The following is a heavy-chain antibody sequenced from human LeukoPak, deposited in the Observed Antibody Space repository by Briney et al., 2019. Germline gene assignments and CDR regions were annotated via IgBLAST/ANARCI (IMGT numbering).Heavy chain of an antibody. D-gene: IGHD4-17*01. V-gene: IGHV3-21*01. CDR3: ARDLYGDYGIFDY. CDR2: ISSSSSYI. J-gene: IGHJ4*02. Sequence: PGGSLRLSCAASGFTFSSYSMNWVRQAPGKGLEWVSSISSSSSYIYYADSVKGRFTISRDNAKNSLYLQMNSLRAEDTAVYYCARDLYGDYGIFDYWGQGTLVTVSS. CDR1: GFTFSSYS.